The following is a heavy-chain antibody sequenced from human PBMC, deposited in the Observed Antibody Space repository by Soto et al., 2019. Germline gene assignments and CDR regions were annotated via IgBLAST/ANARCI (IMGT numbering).Heavy chain of an antibody. CDR2: IWYDGSNK. CDR3: ARNRVRITPYYFDY. V-gene: IGHV3-33*01. Sequence: GGSLRLSCAASGFTFSSYGMHWVRQAPGKGLEWVAVIWYDGSNKYYADSVKGRFTISRDNSKNTLYLQMNSLRAEDTAVYYCARNRVRITPYYFDYWGQGTLVTVSS. J-gene: IGHJ4*02. D-gene: IGHD3-16*01. CDR1: GFTFSSYG.